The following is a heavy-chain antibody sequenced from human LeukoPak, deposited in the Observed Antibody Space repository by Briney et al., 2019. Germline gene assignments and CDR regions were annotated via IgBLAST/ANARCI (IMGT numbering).Heavy chain of an antibody. CDR3: ARYSPYCSSTSCEGPPYYYYYMDV. CDR1: GASISGSGYY. CDR2: IYYTGST. J-gene: IGHJ6*03. Sequence: SETLSLTCAVSGASISGSGYYLGWIRQPPGKGLEWIGNIYYTGSTYYNASLQSRVTISIDTSKNQFSLKLSSVTAADTAVYYCARYSPYCSSTSCEGPPYYYYYMDVWGKGTTVTISS. D-gene: IGHD2-2*01. V-gene: IGHV4-39*07.